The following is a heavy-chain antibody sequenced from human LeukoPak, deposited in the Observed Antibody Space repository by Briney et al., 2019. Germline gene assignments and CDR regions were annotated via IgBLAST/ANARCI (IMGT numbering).Heavy chain of an antibody. CDR3: ARVPVYYEADLGVDY. CDR1: GGSISSGSYY. D-gene: IGHD3-3*01. J-gene: IGHJ4*02. V-gene: IGHV4-61*02. CDR2: IYTSGSI. Sequence: SETLSLTCTVSGGSISSGSYYWSWIRQPAGKGLEWIGCIYTSGSINYTPSLKSRVNISVDTSKNQFSLKLSSVTAADTAVYYCARVPVYYEADLGVDYWGQGTLVTVSS.